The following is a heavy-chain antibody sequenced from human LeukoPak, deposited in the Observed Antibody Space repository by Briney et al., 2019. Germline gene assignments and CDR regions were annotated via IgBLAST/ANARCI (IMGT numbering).Heavy chain of an antibody. J-gene: IGHJ4*02. CDR1: GGSLSSGSYY. V-gene: IGHV4-61*02. CDR2: IYTSGST. CDR3: ARATYYYDSSGSTIDY. Sequence: PSQTLSLTCTVSGGSLSSGSYYWRWIRQPAGRGLEWVGRIYTSGSTNYNPSLKSRVTISVYTSKNQFSLKLSSVTAADTAVYYCARATYYYDSSGSTIDYWGQGTLVTVSS. D-gene: IGHD3-22*01.